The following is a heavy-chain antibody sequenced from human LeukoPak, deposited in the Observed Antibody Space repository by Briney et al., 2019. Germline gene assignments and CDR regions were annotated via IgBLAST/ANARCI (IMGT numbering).Heavy chain of an antibody. CDR2: ISSSGSTI. J-gene: IGHJ4*02. V-gene: IGHV3-48*03. D-gene: IGHD1-7*01. CDR3: ARGVSGTTALDY. Sequence: GGSLRLSCAASGFTFSSYEMNWVRQAPGKGLEWVSYISSSGSTIYYADSVKGRFTISRDNAKNSLVLQMNSLRAEDTAVYYCARGVSGTTALDYWGQGTLVTVSS. CDR1: GFTFSSYE.